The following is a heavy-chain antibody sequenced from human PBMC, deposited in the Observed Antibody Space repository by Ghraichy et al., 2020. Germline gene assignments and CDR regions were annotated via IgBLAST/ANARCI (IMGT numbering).Heavy chain of an antibody. J-gene: IGHJ3*01. CDR3: TKEMSSGVRGFAFDL. Sequence: SLRLSCTASGFTFDDYAMHWVRQSPGKGLEWVAGLSWNSGSINYGDSVKGRFTISRDNAKNSLYLQMDSLRPEDMALYYCTKEMSSGVRGFAFDLWGRGTMVTVSS. V-gene: IGHV3-9*03. CDR1: GFTFDDYA. D-gene: IGHD3-3*01. CDR2: LSWNSGSI.